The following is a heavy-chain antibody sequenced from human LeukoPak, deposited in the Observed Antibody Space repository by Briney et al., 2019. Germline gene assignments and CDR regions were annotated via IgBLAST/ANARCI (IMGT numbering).Heavy chain of an antibody. Sequence: SETLSLTCTVSGGSISYYWGWIRQPPGKGLEWIGYIYYSGSTNYNPSLKSRVTISVDTSKNQFSLKLSSVTAADTAVYYCARQGPRYSGNASPFDYWGQGTLVTVSS. CDR2: IYYSGST. V-gene: IGHV4-59*01. CDR1: GGSISYY. D-gene: IGHD5-12*01. J-gene: IGHJ4*02. CDR3: ARQGPRYSGNASPFDY.